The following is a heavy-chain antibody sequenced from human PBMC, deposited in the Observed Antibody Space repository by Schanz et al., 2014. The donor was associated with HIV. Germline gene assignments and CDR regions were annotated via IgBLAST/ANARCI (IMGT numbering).Heavy chain of an antibody. V-gene: IGHV3-23*04. CDR3: ARGGLQWHPEWFDL. D-gene: IGHD4-4*01. CDR1: GFTFDDYD. Sequence: EVQLAESGGGLVQPGRSLRLFCEASGFTFDDYDMHWVRQVPGKGLEWVSALSGSGGNTYYADSVKGRFTISRDNSRNTLYLQMNSLRAEDTAVYYCARGGLQWHPEWFDLWGQGTLVTVSS. J-gene: IGHJ5*02. CDR2: LSGSGGNT.